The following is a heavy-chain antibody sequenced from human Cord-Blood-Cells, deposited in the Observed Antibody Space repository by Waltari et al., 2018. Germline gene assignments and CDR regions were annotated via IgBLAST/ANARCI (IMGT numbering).Heavy chain of an antibody. CDR2: IHHSGST. CDR1: GYSISSGYY. V-gene: IGHV4-38-2*01. J-gene: IGHJ3*02. Sequence: QVQLQESGPGLVKPSETLSLTCAVPGYSISSGYYWGWIRQPPGKGLEWIGSIHHSGSTYYNPSLKSRVTISVDTSKNQFSLKLSSVTAADTAVYYCARAGPARFFAFDIWGQGTMVTVSS. CDR3: ARAGPARFFAFDI. D-gene: IGHD6-6*01.